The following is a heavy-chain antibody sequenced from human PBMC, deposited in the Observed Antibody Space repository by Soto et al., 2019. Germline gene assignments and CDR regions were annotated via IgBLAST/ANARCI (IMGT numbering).Heavy chain of an antibody. J-gene: IGHJ4*02. CDR3: AIIWFGELLSLDY. V-gene: IGHV1-2*04. CDR2: INPNSGGT. Sequence: VKVSCKASGYTFTGYYMHWVRQAPGQGLEWMGWINPNSGGTNYAQKFQGWVTMTRDTSISTAYMELSRLRSDDTAVYYCAIIWFGELLSLDYWGQGTLVTVSS. CDR1: GYTFTGYY. D-gene: IGHD3-10*01.